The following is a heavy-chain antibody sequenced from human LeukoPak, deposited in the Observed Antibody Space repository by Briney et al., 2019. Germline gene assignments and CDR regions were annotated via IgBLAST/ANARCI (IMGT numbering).Heavy chain of an antibody. D-gene: IGHD3-10*01. Sequence: ASVKVSCKASGGTFSSYAISWVRQAPGQGLEWMGGIIPIFATANYAQNFQGRVTITADESTSTAYMELSSLRSEDMAVYYCAREAPGGYFDYWGQGTLVTVSS. V-gene: IGHV1-69*13. J-gene: IGHJ4*02. CDR2: IIPIFATA. CDR1: GGTFSSYA. CDR3: AREAPGGYFDY.